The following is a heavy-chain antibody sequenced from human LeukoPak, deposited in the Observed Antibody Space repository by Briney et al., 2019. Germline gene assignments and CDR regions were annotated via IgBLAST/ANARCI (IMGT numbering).Heavy chain of an antibody. V-gene: IGHV5-10-1*01. CDR3: ATGYLGSGSPASFNY. CDR2: IEPSDSYT. CDR1: GYRLTSYW. Sequence: RGESLKISCKGSGYRLTSYWITWVRQMPGKGLEWMGRIEPSDSYTNYSPSFQGHVTISADKSITTAYLQWTSLKASDTAMYYCATGYLGSGSPASFNYWGQGTLVTVSS. J-gene: IGHJ4*02. D-gene: IGHD3-10*01.